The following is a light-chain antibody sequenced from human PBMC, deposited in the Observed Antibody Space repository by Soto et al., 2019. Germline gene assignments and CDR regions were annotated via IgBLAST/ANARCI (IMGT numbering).Light chain of an antibody. CDR3: QTWGNGIVV. CDR1: SGHSSYA. Sequence: QLVLTQSPSASASLGASVKLTCTLSSGHSSYAIAWHQQQPEKGPRFLMKLNSDGSHSKGDGIPDRFSGSSSGAERYLTISSLRSEDEADYYCQTWGNGIVVFGGGTKLTVL. V-gene: IGLV4-69*01. J-gene: IGLJ2*01. CDR2: LNSDGSH.